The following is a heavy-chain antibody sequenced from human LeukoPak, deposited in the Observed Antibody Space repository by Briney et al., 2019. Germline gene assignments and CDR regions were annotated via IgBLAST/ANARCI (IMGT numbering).Heavy chain of an antibody. V-gene: IGHV4-39*01. CDR1: GGSISSSSYN. J-gene: IGHJ4*02. CDR2: IHHGGST. Sequence: SETLSLTCAVSGGSISSSSYNWAWIRQPPGKGLEWIGAIHHGGSTYYNPSLKSRVTISVDTSKKQFSLKLSSVTAADTAFYYCARLPFCGTTSCPFDYWGQGTLVTVSS. D-gene: IGHD2-2*01. CDR3: ARLPFCGTTSCPFDY.